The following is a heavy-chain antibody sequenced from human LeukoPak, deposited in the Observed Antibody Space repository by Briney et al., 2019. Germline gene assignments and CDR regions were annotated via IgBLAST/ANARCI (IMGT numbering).Heavy chain of an antibody. CDR2: ISWNSGSI. Sequence: AGGSLRLSCAASGFTFDDYAMHWVRQAPGKGLEWVSGISWNSGSIGYADSVKGRFTISRDNAKNSLYLQMNSLRAEDTALYYCAKEAQQWLVQGDAFDIWGQGTMVTVSS. CDR1: GFTFDDYA. D-gene: IGHD6-19*01. J-gene: IGHJ3*02. V-gene: IGHV3-9*01. CDR3: AKEAQQWLVQGDAFDI.